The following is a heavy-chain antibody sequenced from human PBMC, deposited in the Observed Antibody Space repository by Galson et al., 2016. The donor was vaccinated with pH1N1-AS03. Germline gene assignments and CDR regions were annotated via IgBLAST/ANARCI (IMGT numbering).Heavy chain of an antibody. V-gene: IGHV1-18*01. CDR3: ARAFEEYLLRDYSSVFDS. J-gene: IGHJ4*02. D-gene: IGHD2/OR15-2a*01. CDR2: IKNNNDNT. Sequence: SVKVSCKASGYTFSNYGITWVRQAPGQGLQWMGWIKNNNDNTIYGQNFQGRVTLTTDPSTNTADMELRNVRSADTGVYYCARAFEEYLLRDYSSVFDSWGQGTLVTVSS. CDR1: GYTFSNYG.